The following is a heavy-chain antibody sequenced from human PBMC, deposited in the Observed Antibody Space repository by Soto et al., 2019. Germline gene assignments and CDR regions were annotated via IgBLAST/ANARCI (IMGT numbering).Heavy chain of an antibody. J-gene: IGHJ5*02. V-gene: IGHV1-3*01. D-gene: IGHD3-10*01. CDR3: AGGSMVRGVIKMYNWFDP. CDR1: GYTFTSYA. Sequence: ASVKVSCKASGYTFTSYAMHWVRQAPGQRLEWMGWINAGNGNTKYSQKFQGRVTITRDTSASTAYMELSSLRSEDTAVYYCAGGSMVRGVIKMYNWFDPWGQGTLVTVSS. CDR2: INAGNGNT.